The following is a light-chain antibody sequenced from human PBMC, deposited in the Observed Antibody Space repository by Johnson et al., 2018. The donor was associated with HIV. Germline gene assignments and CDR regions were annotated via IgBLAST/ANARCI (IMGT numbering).Light chain of an antibody. CDR1: SSNIGSHY. V-gene: IGLV1-51*01. Sequence: QSVLTQSPSVSAAPGQKVTISCSGSSSNIGSHYVSWYQQVPGTAPRLVIYDTIKRHSGIPDRFSGSKSGTSATLGITGLQTGDEADYYCGTWDSSLNSYVCGAASKVAVL. CDR3: GTWDSSLNSYV. CDR2: DTI. J-gene: IGLJ1*01.